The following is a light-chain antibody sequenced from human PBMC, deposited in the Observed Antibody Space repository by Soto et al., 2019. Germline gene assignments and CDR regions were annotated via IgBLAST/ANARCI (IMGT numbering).Light chain of an antibody. CDR1: QSVSSSY. CDR2: GAS. CDR3: QQYGSSPPFT. J-gene: IGKJ3*01. Sequence: EIVLTQSPGTLSLSPGERATLSCRASQSVSSSYLAWYQQKPGQAPRLLIYGASSRATGLPDRFSGSGSGTEFTLTISRLEPEDFGVYYCQQYGSSPPFTFGPGTKVDIK. V-gene: IGKV3-20*01.